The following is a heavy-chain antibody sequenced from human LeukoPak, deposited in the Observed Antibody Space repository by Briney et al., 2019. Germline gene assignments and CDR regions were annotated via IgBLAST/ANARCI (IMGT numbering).Heavy chain of an antibody. CDR2: IGSNK. D-gene: IGHD3-3*01. V-gene: IGHV3-30*02. CDR1: GFTFSSYG. J-gene: IGHJ4*02. CDR3: AKTYYDFWSGSGCFDY. Sequence: PGGSLRLSCAASGFTFSSYGMHWVRQAPGKGLEWVAFIGSNKYYADSVKGRFTISRDNSKNTLYLQMNSLRAEDTAVYYCAKTYYDFWSGSGCFDYWGQGTLVTVSS.